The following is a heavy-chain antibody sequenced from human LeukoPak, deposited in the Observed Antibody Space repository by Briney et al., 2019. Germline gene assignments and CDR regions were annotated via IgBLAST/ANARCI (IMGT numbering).Heavy chain of an antibody. Sequence: PGESLRLSCAASGFTFVNYAMSWVRQAPGKGLEWVSSIRGDGDGTYYADSVKGRFTISRDNARNTLYLQMNSLRAEDTAVYYCAIVPDFYASGPFDYWGQGTLVIVSS. D-gene: IGHD3-10*01. J-gene: IGHJ4*02. CDR3: AIVPDFYASGPFDY. CDR1: GFTFVNYA. V-gene: IGHV3-23*01. CDR2: IRGDGDGT.